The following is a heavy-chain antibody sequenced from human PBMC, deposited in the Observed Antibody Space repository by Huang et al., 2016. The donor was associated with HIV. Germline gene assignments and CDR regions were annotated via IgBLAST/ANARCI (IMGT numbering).Heavy chain of an antibody. J-gene: IGHJ4*02. CDR2: ISAYNGNT. Sequence: QVQLVQSGAEVKTPGASVKVSCKASGYTFTSYGISWVRQAPGQGLEWMGWISAYNGNTNYAQKLQGRVTMTTDTSTSTAYMELRSLRSDDTAVYYCARGRDIVVVPAALPPYFDYWGQGTLVTVSS. D-gene: IGHD2-2*02. CDR1: GYTFTSYG. CDR3: ARGRDIVVVPAALPPYFDY. V-gene: IGHV1-18*04.